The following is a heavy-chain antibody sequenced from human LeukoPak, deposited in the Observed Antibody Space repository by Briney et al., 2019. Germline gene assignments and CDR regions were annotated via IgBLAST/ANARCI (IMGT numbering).Heavy chain of an antibody. CDR3: AKFEPIVVVPAAVHPVDY. CDR2: IRYDGSNK. CDR1: GFTFSSYG. J-gene: IGHJ4*02. Sequence: GGSLRLSRAASGFTFSSYGMHWVRQAPGKGLEWVAFIRYDGSNKYYADSVKGRFTISRDNSKNTLYLQMNSLRAEDTAVDYCAKFEPIVVVPAAVHPVDYWGQGTLVTVSS. D-gene: IGHD2-2*01. V-gene: IGHV3-30*02.